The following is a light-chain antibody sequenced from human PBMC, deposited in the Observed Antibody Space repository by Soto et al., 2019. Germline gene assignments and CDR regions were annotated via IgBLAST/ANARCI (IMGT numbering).Light chain of an antibody. Sequence: QSALTQPASVSRSPGQSITISCTGTSSDVGSYNLVSWYQQHPGKAPKLMIYEGSKRPSGVSNRFSGSKSGNTASLTISGLQAEDEADYYCCSYAGSSTFAYVFGTGTKLTVL. CDR2: EGS. J-gene: IGLJ1*01. CDR1: SSDVGSYNL. V-gene: IGLV2-23*03. CDR3: CSYAGSSTFAYV.